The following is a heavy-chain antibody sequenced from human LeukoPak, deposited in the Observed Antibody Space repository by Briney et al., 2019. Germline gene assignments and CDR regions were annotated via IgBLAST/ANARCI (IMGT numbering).Heavy chain of an antibody. V-gene: IGHV4-39*01. CDR2: IYYSGST. CDR3: ARCLLRFRFDP. J-gene: IGHJ5*02. Sequence: SETLSLTCTVSGGSISSSSYYWGWIRQPPGKGLEWIGSIYYSGSTYYNPSLKSRVTISVDTSKNQFSLKLSSVTAADTAVYYCARCLLRFRFDPWAREPWSPSPQ. CDR1: GGSISSSSYY. D-gene: IGHD3-3*01.